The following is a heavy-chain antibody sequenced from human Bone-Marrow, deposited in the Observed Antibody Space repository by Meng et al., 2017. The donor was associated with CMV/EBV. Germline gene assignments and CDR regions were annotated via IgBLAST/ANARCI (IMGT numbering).Heavy chain of an antibody. CDR3: AKDLNYDSSRYSDAFAI. V-gene: IGHV3-7*04. J-gene: IGHJ3*02. CDR2: IMQDGIEK. CDR1: GFTFSSYC. D-gene: IGHD3-22*01. Sequence: GGSLRLSCAASGFTFSSYCMTWVRQAPGTGLELVANIMQDGIEKYYVDSVKGRFTISRDNARKLLFLQMNSLRAEDTAVYYCAKDLNYDSSRYSDAFAIWGLGKRVNVSS.